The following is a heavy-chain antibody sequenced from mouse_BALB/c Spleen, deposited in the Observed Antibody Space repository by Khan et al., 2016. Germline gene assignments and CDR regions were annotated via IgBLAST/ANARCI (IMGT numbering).Heavy chain of an antibody. CDR3: ARGAYAYDWCCDD. J-gene: IGHJ1*01. V-gene: IGHV1-66*01. CDR1: GYSFTSDY. CDR2: IFPGSGIT. D-gene: IGHD2-2*01. Sequence: QVQLKQSGPELVKPGASVKMSCKASGYSFTSDYIHWVKQRPGQGLEWIGWIFPGSGITRYNEKFKGKATLTADTSSSTAYMQLSSLTSEDSAVYLCARGAYAYDWCCDDWGAGTTVTVSS.